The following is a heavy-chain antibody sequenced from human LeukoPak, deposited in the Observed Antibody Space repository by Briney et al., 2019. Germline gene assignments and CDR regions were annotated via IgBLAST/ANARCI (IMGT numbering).Heavy chain of an antibody. J-gene: IGHJ4*02. CDR2: IRSKANSGST. CDR3: TRGIVATIGDY. V-gene: IGHV3-49*04. CDR1: GFTFGDYA. Sequence: GGSLRLSCTASGFTFGDYAMSWVRQAPGKGLERVGFIRSKANSGSTEYAASVKVRFTSSRDDSNSIAYLQMNSLKTEDTAVYYCTRGIVATIGDYWGQGTLVTVSS. D-gene: IGHD5-12*01.